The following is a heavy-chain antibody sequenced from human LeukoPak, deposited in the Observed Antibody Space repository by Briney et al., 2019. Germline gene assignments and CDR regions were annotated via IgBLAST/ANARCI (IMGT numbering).Heavy chain of an antibody. CDR3: ARETYYYGSDI. Sequence: ASVKVSCKASGGTFSSYAISWVRQAPGQGLEWMGWISTYNGDTNYAQKLQGRVTMTTDTSTSTAYMELRSLRSDDTAVYYCARETYYYGSDIWGQGTLVTVSS. CDR2: ISTYNGDT. CDR1: GGTFSSYA. V-gene: IGHV1-18*01. J-gene: IGHJ4*02. D-gene: IGHD3-10*01.